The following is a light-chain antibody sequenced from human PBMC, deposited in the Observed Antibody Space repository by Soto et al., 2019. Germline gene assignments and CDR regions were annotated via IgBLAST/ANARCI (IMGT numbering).Light chain of an antibody. J-gene: IGLJ2*01. CDR1: SSDVGAYNY. CDR3: CSYTTRSTRV. V-gene: IGLV2-14*03. Sequence: QSVLTQPASVSGSPGQSITISCTGTSSDVGAYNYVSWYQQHPGKAPQLLIYEVTNRPLGVSNRFSGSKSGNTASLTISRLQTEDEADYYCCSYTTRSTRVFGGGTQLTVL. CDR2: EVT.